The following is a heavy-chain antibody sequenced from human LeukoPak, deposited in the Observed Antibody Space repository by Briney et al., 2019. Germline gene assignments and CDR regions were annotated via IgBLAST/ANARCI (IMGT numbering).Heavy chain of an antibody. CDR2: ISGSGGST. V-gene: IGHV3-23*01. CDR1: GFTFGSYA. J-gene: IGHJ4*02. D-gene: IGHD3-3*01. Sequence: PGGSLRLSCAASGFTFGSYAMSWVRQAPGKGLEWVSAISGSGGSTYYADSVKGRFTISRDNSKNTLYLQMNSLRAEDTAVYYCAKDLRFLEWLFPNFDYWGQGTLVTVSS. CDR3: AKDLRFLEWLFPNFDY.